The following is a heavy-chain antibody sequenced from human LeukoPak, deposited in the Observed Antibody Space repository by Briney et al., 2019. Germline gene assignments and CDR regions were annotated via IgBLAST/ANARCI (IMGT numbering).Heavy chain of an antibody. D-gene: IGHD2-15*01. J-gene: IGHJ6*03. CDR2: ISRSGSTI. CDR1: GFTFSDYN. CDR3: ARAGRKSRGVDIVRKKETDYYYMDV. Sequence: PGGSLRLSCAASGFTFSDYNMRWIRQAPGKGLEWVSSISRSGSTIYYADSVKGRFTISRDNAKNSLYLQMNSLRAEDTAVYYCARAGRKSRGVDIVRKKETDYYYMDVWGKGTTVTVSS. V-gene: IGHV3-11*04.